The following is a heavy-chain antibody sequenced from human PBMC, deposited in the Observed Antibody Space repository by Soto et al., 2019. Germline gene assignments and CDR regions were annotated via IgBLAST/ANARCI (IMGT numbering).Heavy chain of an antibody. Sequence: ASVKVSCKASGYTFINYFMHWVRQAPGQGLEWMGIINPSGGSTTYAQNFQGRVTMTRDTSTSTVYMELSSLTSEDTAVYYCARGVAYESHFDYWGQGAPVTVSS. V-gene: IGHV1-46*03. D-gene: IGHD5-12*01. CDR2: INPSGGST. CDR1: GYTFINYF. J-gene: IGHJ4*02. CDR3: ARGVAYESHFDY.